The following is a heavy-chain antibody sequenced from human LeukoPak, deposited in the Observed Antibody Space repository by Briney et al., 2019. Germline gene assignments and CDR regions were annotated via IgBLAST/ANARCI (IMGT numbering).Heavy chain of an antibody. J-gene: IGHJ3*02. CDR3: ASTDWGGDCYPRSFDI. CDR1: GGTFSSYA. Sequence: ASVKVSCKASGGTFSSYAISWVRQAPGQGLEWMGGIIPIFGTANYAQKFQGRVTITADESTSTAYMELSSLRSEDTAVYYCASTDWGGDCYPRSFDIWGQWTMVTVSS. D-gene: IGHD2-21*02. V-gene: IGHV1-69*01. CDR2: IIPIFGTA.